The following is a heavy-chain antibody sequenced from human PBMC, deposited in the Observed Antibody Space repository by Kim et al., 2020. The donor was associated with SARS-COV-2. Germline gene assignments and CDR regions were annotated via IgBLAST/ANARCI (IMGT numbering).Heavy chain of an antibody. CDR2: ISYDGSNK. Sequence: GGSLRLSCAASGFTFSSYGMHWVRQAPGKGLEWVAVISYDGSNKYYADSVKGRFTISRDNSKNTLYLQMNSLRAEDTAVYYCAKEVLQGGYSGYDGFSAFDIWGQGTMVTVSS. CDR3: AKEVLQGGYSGYDGFSAFDI. V-gene: IGHV3-30*18. D-gene: IGHD5-12*01. J-gene: IGHJ3*02. CDR1: GFTFSSYG.